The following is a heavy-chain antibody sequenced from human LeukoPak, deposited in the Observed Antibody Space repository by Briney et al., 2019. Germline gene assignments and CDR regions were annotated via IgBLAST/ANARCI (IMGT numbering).Heavy chain of an antibody. CDR2: INPSGGST. V-gene: IGHV1-46*01. CDR1: GYTFTSYY. Sequence: GASVKVSCKASGYTFTSYYMHWVRQAPGQGLEWMGIINPSGGSTSYAQKFQGRITITRNTSISTAYMELSSLRSEDTAVYYCARGLWFGELPFDYWGQGTLVTVSS. D-gene: IGHD3-10*01. CDR3: ARGLWFGELPFDY. J-gene: IGHJ4*02.